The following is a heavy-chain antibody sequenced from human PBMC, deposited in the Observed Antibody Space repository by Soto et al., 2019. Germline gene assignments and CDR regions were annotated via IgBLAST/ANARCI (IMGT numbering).Heavy chain of an antibody. V-gene: IGHV3-7*05. J-gene: IGHJ2*01. Sequence: EVQLVESGGGLVQPGGSLRLSCAASGFTFSSYWMSWVRQAPGKGLEWVANIKQDGSEKYYVDSVKGRFTISRDNAKNSLYLQMNSLRADDTAVYYCARDPVDTAMVKFGAGAWYFDLWGRGTLVTVSS. CDR2: IKQDGSEK. D-gene: IGHD5-18*01. CDR3: ARDPVDTAMVKFGAGAWYFDL. CDR1: GFTFSSYW.